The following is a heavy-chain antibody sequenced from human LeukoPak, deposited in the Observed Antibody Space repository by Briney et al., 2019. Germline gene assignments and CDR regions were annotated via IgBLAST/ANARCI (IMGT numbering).Heavy chain of an antibody. D-gene: IGHD3-22*01. CDR2: IKQDGSEK. Sequence: GGSLRLSCAASGFTFNRYWMSWVRQAPGKGLEWVANIKQDGSEKYYVDSVKGRFTISRDNAKNSLYLQMNSLRAEDSAVYYCARVEGYDSSGYYGDWGQGTLVTVSS. CDR1: GFTFNRYW. CDR3: ARVEGYDSSGYYGD. J-gene: IGHJ4*02. V-gene: IGHV3-7*02.